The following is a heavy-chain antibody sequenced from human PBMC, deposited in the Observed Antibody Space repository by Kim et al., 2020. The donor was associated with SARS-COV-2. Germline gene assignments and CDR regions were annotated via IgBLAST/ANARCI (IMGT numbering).Heavy chain of an antibody. Sequence: ASVKVSCQASGYTFTSYGISWVRQAPGQGLEWMGWISAYNGNTYYSQKLQGRVTMTTDTSTSTAYMELRCLSSDDTAVYYCWRGLWRDDYGDYGYGGGYW. CDR1: GYTFTSYG. J-gene: IGHJ2*01. V-gene: IGHV1-18*01. CDR3: WRGLWRDDYGDYGYGGGYW. CDR2: ISAYNGNT. D-gene: IGHD4-17*01.